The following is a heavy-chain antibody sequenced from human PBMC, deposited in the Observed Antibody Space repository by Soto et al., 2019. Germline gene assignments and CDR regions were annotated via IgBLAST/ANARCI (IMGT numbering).Heavy chain of an antibody. V-gene: IGHV1-2*02. D-gene: IGHD3-9*01. J-gene: IGHJ4*02. CDR2: IKPYSGDT. CDR1: GYTFSDYI. Sequence: GASVRVSCKTSGYTFSDYIIHRVRQAPGQRLEWMGWIKPYSGDTGYAQKFQGRVTLTGATTITTVYMELNSLESDDTAVYFCARDSGYDTTGYSPFDEWGQGALVTVSS. CDR3: ARDSGYDTTGYSPFDE.